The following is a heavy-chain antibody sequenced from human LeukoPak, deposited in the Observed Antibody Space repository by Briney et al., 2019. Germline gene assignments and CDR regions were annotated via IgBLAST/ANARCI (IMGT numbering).Heavy chain of an antibody. V-gene: IGHV3-21*01. CDR1: GFTFSSYW. CDR3: ARAIYSYGQTLYYFDY. Sequence: PGGSLRLSCAASGFTFSSYWMHWVRQAPGKGLEWVSSISSSSSYIYYADSVKGRFTISRDNAKNSLYLQMNSLRAEDTAVYYCARAIYSYGQTLYYFDYWGQGTLVTVSS. J-gene: IGHJ4*02. D-gene: IGHD5-18*01. CDR2: ISSSSSYI.